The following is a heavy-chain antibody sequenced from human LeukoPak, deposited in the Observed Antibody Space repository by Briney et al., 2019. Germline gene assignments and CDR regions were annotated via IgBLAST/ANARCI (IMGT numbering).Heavy chain of an antibody. D-gene: IGHD6-13*01. CDR2: ISGSGGST. CDR3: AKREAAIGVIDY. V-gene: IGHV3-23*01. Sequence: PGGSLRLSCAASGFTFSSYAMSWVRQAPGKGLEWVSAISGSGGSTYYADAVKGRFTMSRDNSKNTLYLQMNSLRVEDTAVYYCAKREAAIGVIDYWGQGTLVTVSS. CDR1: GFTFSSYA. J-gene: IGHJ4*02.